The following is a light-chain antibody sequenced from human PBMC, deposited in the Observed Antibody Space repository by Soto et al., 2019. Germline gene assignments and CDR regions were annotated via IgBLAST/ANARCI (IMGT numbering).Light chain of an antibody. V-gene: IGKV3-11*01. J-gene: IGKJ5*01. CDR2: GAF. CDR1: PSVTNF. CDR3: HQRNVWPPVT. Sequence: PGERATLSCRASPSVTNFLAWYQQKPGQAPRLLIYGAFNRATGIPARFSGSGSGTDFTLTISSLEPEDSAVYYCHQRNVWPPVTFGQGTRLEIK.